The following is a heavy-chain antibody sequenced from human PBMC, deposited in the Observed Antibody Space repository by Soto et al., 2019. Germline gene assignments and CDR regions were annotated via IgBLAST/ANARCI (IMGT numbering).Heavy chain of an antibody. J-gene: IGHJ4*02. D-gene: IGHD3-10*01. CDR2: IYYCGST. Sequence: SETLSLTCTVSGGSISSYYWSWIRQPPGKGLEWIGYIYYCGSTNYNPSLKRRVTISVDTSKNQFSVKLSSVTAADTAVYYCARRYYYCAVTWGQGTLVTVSS. V-gene: IGHV4-59*01. CDR1: GGSISSYY. CDR3: ARRYYYCAVT.